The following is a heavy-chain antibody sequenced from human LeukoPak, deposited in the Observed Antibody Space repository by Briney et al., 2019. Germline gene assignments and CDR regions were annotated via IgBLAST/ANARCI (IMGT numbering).Heavy chain of an antibody. V-gene: IGHV1-8*01. CDR2: MNPNSGNT. J-gene: IGHJ4*02. Sequence: ASVKVSCKASGYTSTSYDINWVRQATGQGLEWMGWMNPNSGNTGYAQKFQGRVTMTRNTSISTAYMELSSLRSEDTAVYYCARVKGLWFGEPAVSEYWGQGTLVTVSS. CDR3: ARVKGLWFGEPAVSEY. D-gene: IGHD3-10*01. CDR1: GYTSTSYD.